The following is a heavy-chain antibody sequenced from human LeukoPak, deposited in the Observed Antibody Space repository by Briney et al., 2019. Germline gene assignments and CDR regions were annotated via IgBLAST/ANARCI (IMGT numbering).Heavy chain of an antibody. J-gene: IGHJ3*02. V-gene: IGHV3-74*01. CDR2: INNDGSST. CDR1: GFTFSNYW. D-gene: IGHD3-22*01. CDR3: ARRPHVTYYYDSSGYYADAFDI. Sequence: GGSLRLSCVASGFTFSNYWMHWVRQAPGKGLVWVSHINNDGSSTSYADSVKGRFTISRHNSKNTLYLQMNSLRAEDTAVYYCARRPHVTYYYDSSGYYADAFDIWGQGTMVTVSS.